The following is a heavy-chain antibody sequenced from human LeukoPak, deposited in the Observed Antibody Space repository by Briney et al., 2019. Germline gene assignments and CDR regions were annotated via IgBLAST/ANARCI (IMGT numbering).Heavy chain of an antibody. CDR1: GFTFSSYA. CDR2: ISGSGGST. V-gene: IGHV3-23*01. CDR3: AKDPSHYDFWSGYSDY. D-gene: IGHD3-3*01. Sequence: PGGSLRLSCAASGFTFSSYAMSWVRQAPGKGLEWVSAISGSGGSTYYADSVKGRFSISRDNSKNTLYLQMNSLRAEDTAVYYCAKDPSHYDFWSGYSDYWGQGTLVTVSS. J-gene: IGHJ4*02.